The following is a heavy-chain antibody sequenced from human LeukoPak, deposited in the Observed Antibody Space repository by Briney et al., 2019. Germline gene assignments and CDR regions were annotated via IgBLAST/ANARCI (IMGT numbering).Heavy chain of an antibody. Sequence: GGSLRLSCAAFGFTFSRYWMSWVRQAPGKGLEWVANIKQDGSQKYYVASVQGRFTISRDNAKNSLYLQMSSLRAEDTAVYYCAREGEYSSGWFGTDNYWGQGTLVIVSS. V-gene: IGHV3-7*01. J-gene: IGHJ4*02. CDR2: IKQDGSQK. D-gene: IGHD6-19*01. CDR3: AREGEYSSGWFGTDNY. CDR1: GFTFSRYW.